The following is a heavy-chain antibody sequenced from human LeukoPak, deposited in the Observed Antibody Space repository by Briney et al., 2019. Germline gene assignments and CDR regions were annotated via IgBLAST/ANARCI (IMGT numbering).Heavy chain of an antibody. J-gene: IGHJ4*02. CDR2: IRYDGTEK. Sequence: GGSLRLSCAASGFTFSSYGMHWVRQAPGKGLEWVAFIRYDGTEKYYAVSVKGRFTISRDNSKNTLYLQMNSLRAEDTAVYYCARDYLAGNVDYWGQGTLVTVSS. CDR1: GFTFSSYG. V-gene: IGHV3-30*02. D-gene: IGHD6-19*01. CDR3: ARDYLAGNVDY.